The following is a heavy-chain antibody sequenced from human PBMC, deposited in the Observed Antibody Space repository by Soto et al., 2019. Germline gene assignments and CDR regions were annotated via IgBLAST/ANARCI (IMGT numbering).Heavy chain of an antibody. V-gene: IGHV3-30-3*01. CDR1: GFTFSSYA. Sequence: QPGGSLRLSCAASGFTFSSYAMHWVRQAPGKGLEWVAVISYDGSNKYYADSVKGRFTISRDNSKNTLYLQMNSLRAEDTAVYYCARDGIKENYYDSSGYYGMDVWGQGTTVTVSS. D-gene: IGHD3-22*01. J-gene: IGHJ6*02. CDR3: ARDGIKENYYDSSGYYGMDV. CDR2: ISYDGSNK.